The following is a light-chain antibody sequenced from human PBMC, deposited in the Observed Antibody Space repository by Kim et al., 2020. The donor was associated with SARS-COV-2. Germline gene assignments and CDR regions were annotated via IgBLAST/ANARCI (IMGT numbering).Light chain of an antibody. CDR3: CSYAGRSTWV. V-gene: IGLV2-23*01. J-gene: IGLJ2*01. CDR2: EGH. CDR1: SNTIRTYNL. Sequence: QSALTQPASVSGSPEQSITISCTGFSNTIRTYNLVSWFQQHPGKAPKLMIYEGHNRPSGVSDRCSGSQSGSTASLTISGLQVEDEAEYYCCSYAGRSTWVFGGGTKVTVL.